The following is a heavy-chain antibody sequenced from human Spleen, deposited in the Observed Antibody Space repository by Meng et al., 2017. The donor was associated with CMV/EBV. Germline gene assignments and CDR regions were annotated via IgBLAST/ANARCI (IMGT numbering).Heavy chain of an antibody. J-gene: IGHJ4*02. Sequence: VASGFTFSSFGMYWVRQAPGKGLEWVAVINYDGRNKYYGDSVKGRFTTSRDNSKNTLYLQMNSLRAEDTAVYYCAKWGDYRDGYIDYWGQGTLVTVSS. CDR2: INYDGRNK. V-gene: IGHV3-33*06. CDR1: GFTFSSFG. D-gene: IGHD5-24*01. CDR3: AKWGDYRDGYIDY.